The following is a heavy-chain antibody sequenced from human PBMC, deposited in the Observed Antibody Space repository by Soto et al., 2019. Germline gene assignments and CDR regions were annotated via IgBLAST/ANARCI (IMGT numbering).Heavy chain of an antibody. Sequence: SQTLSLTCAISGDSAFRKIAVWNWFRHSPSRGLEWLGRTYYRSKWYNDYAVSVKSRITINPDTSKNQFSLQLNSVTPEDTAVYYCARDQGSSWGYYYGMDVWGQGTTVTVSS. CDR1: GDSAFRKIAV. J-gene: IGHJ6*02. CDR2: TYYRSKWYN. CDR3: ARDQGSSWGYYYGMDV. V-gene: IGHV6-1*01. D-gene: IGHD6-13*01.